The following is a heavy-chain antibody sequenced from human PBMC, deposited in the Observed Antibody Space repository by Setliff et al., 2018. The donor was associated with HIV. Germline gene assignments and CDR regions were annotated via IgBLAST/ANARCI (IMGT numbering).Heavy chain of an antibody. CDR3: AKDLVRGLNNWFDP. J-gene: IGHJ5*02. CDR2: IRSRPFGGTT. D-gene: IGHD3-10*02. CDR1: GFTFGEYG. V-gene: IGHV3-49*03. Sequence: GGSLRLSCLGSGFTFGEYGMSWFRQAPGKGLEWVGFIRSRPFGGTTEYAASVKGRFTISRDDSKSIAYLQMNSLKSADAAAYYCAKDLVRGLNNWFDPWGQGTLVTVSS.